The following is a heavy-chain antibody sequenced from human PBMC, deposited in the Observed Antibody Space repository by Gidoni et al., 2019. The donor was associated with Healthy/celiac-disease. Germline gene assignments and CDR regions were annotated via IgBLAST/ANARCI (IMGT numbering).Heavy chain of an antibody. J-gene: IGHJ3*02. D-gene: IGHD5-12*01. Sequence: QVQLQQSGPGLVKPSQTLSLTCSISGDRFSSNSAAWHWIRQSPSRGLEWLGRTYYRSKWYNDYAVSVKSRITINPDTSKNQFSLQLNSVTPEDTAVYYCARGTHSGYEKGKSRAFDIWGQGTMVTVSS. CDR1: GDRFSSNSAA. V-gene: IGHV6-1*01. CDR2: TYYRSKWYN. CDR3: ARGTHSGYEKGKSRAFDI.